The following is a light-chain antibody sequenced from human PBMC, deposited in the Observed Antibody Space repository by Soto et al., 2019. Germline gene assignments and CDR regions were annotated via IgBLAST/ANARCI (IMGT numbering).Light chain of an antibody. CDR3: QNYKSALRIT. CDR2: AAS. Sequence: DIQLTQSPSFLSASVGDRVTITCRASQGISSYLAWYQQKPGKAPKLLIYAASTLQSGVPSRFSGSGSGTDFTLTISSLQPEDVATYYCQNYKSALRITFGQGTRLEIK. J-gene: IGKJ5*01. V-gene: IGKV1-9*01. CDR1: QGISSY.